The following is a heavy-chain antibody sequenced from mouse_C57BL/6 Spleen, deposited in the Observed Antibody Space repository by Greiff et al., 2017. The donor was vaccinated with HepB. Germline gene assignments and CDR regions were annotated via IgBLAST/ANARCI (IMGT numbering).Heavy chain of an antibody. J-gene: IGHJ2*01. CDR3: ARDYGNYVLDY. CDR1: GFTFSSYA. D-gene: IGHD2-1*01. CDR2: ISDGGSYT. Sequence: EVMLVESGGGLVKPGGSLKLSCAASGFTFSSYAMSWVRQTPEKRLEWVATISDGGSYTYYPDNVKGRFTISRDNAKNNLYLQMSHLKSEDTAMYYCARDYGNYVLDYWGQGTTLTVSS. V-gene: IGHV5-4*01.